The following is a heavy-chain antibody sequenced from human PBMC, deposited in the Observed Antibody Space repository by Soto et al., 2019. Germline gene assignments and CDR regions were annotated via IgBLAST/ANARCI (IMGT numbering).Heavy chain of an antibody. V-gene: IGHV4-59*08. D-gene: IGHD3-10*01. J-gene: IGHJ6*03. CDR1: GGSISSYY. CDR3: ARHPNMVRGVTYYYYYMDV. Sequence: SETLSLTCTVSGGSISSYYWSWIRQPPGKGLEWIGYIYYSGSTNYNPSLKSRVTISVDTSKNQFSLKLSSVTAADTAVYYCARHPNMVRGVTYYYYYMDVWGKGTTVTVSS. CDR2: IYYSGST.